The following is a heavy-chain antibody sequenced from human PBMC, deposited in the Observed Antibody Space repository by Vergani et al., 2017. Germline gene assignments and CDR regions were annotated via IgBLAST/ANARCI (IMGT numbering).Heavy chain of an antibody. Sequence: QVQLQESGPGLVKPSQTLSLTCTVSGGSISSGSYYWSWIRQPAGKGLEWIGRIYTSGSTNYNPSLKSRVTISVDTAKNQFSLKLGSVTAADTAVYYCARGAGIAAAGKAYYYYYYMDVWGKGTTVTVSS. CDR3: ARGAGIAAAGKAYYYYYYMDV. J-gene: IGHJ6*03. V-gene: IGHV4-61*02. D-gene: IGHD6-13*01. CDR2: IYTSGST. CDR1: GGSISSGSYY.